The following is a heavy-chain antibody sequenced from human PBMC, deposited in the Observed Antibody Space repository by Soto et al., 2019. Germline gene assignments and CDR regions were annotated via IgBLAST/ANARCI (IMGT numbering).Heavy chain of an antibody. J-gene: IGHJ4*02. CDR2: ISTGGYT. CDR3: ARDSDYGATIDY. D-gene: IGHD4-17*01. CDR1: GFTFSDCY. Sequence: QVQLVESGGGLVKPGGSLRLSCVVSGFTFSDCYMNWIRQAPGKGLEWLSYISTGGYTNYADSVRGRFTISRDNANNSLFLQVDSLRDEDTAVYYCARDSDYGATIDYWGQGTLVTVSS. V-gene: IGHV3-11*05.